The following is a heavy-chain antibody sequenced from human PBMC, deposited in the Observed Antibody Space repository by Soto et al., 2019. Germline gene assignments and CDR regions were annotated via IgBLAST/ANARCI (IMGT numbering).Heavy chain of an antibody. CDR3: ALGSSSRRRYYYYGMDV. Sequence: EVQLLESGGGLAQPGGSLRLSCAASGFTFSSYAMSWVRQAPGKGLEWVSAISGSGGSTYYADSVKGRFTISRDNSKNPLYLQMNSLRAEDTAVYYCALGSSSRRRYYYYGMDVWGQGTTVTVSS. CDR2: ISGSGGST. J-gene: IGHJ6*02. D-gene: IGHD6-13*01. CDR1: GFTFSSYA. V-gene: IGHV3-23*01.